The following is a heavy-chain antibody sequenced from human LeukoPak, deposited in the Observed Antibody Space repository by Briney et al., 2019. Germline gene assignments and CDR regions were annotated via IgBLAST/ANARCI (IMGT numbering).Heavy chain of an antibody. Sequence: KSSETLSLTCAPYGGSFSGYYWSWIRQPPGKGLVWIVEINHSGSTNYNRSLKGRVPISLSTSKNQIARKHRYVNTADHAGYYCARFNFFGYRGAFDYWGQGTLVTVSS. CDR2: INHSGST. D-gene: IGHD3-3*01. J-gene: IGHJ4*02. CDR3: ARFNFFGYRGAFDY. CDR1: GGSFSGYY. V-gene: IGHV4-34*01.